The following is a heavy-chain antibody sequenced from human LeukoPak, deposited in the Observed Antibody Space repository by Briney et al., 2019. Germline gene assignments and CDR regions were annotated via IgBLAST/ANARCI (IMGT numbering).Heavy chain of an antibody. CDR3: ARDRGGSCSAIDY. V-gene: IGHV3-48*04. J-gene: IGHJ4*02. CDR1: GFTFSSYS. D-gene: IGHD2-15*01. Sequence: GGSLRLSCAASGFTFSSYSKNWVRQAPGKGLEWVSFISSSSSTIYYADSVKGRFTISRDNAKNSLYLQMNSLRAEDTAVYYCARDRGGSCSAIDYWGQGTLVTVSS. CDR2: ISSSSSTI.